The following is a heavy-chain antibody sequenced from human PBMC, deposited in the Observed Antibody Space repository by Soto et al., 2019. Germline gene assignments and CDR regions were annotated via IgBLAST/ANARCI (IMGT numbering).Heavy chain of an antibody. CDR1: GGSISSYY. V-gene: IGHV4-59*01. Sequence: PSETLSLTCTVSGGSISSYYWSWIRQPPGKGLEWIGYIYYSGSTNYNPSLKSRVTISVDTSENQFSLKLSSVTAADTAVYYCARNYCSSTSCYTSTYWFDPWGQGTLVTVSS. CDR2: IYYSGST. D-gene: IGHD2-2*02. CDR3: ARNYCSSTSCYTSTYWFDP. J-gene: IGHJ5*02.